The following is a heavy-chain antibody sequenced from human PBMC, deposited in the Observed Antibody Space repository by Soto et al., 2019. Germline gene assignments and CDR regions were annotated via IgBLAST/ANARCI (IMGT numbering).Heavy chain of an antibody. D-gene: IGHD3-22*01. CDR3: ARPYYYDSSGSNYYYYYGMDV. V-gene: IGHV1-69*01. J-gene: IGHJ6*02. Sequence: QVQLVQSGAEVKKPGSSVKVSCKASGGTFSSYAISWVRQAPGQGLEWMGGIIPIFGTANYAQKFQGRVTITAHESTSTAYMELSSLRSEDTAVYYCARPYYYDSSGSNYYYYYGMDVWGQGTTVTVSS. CDR2: IIPIFGTA. CDR1: GGTFSSYA.